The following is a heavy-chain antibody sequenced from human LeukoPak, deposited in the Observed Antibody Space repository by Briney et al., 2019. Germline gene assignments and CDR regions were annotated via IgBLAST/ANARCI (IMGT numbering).Heavy chain of an antibody. CDR2: INPNSGGT. CDR1: GYTFTGYY. V-gene: IGHV1-2*06. D-gene: IGHD2-15*01. CDR3: ARDLAMVVDYYYYYMDV. J-gene: IGHJ6*03. Sequence: GASXXVSCKASGYTFTGYYMHWVRQAPGQGREWRGRINPNSGGTNYAQKFQGRGTMTTDTSISTAYMELSRLRSDDTAVYYCARDLAMVVDYYYYYMDVWGKGTTVTVSS.